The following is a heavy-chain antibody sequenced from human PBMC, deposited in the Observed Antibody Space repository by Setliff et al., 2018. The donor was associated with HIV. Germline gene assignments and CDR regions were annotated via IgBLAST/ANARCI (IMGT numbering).Heavy chain of an antibody. CDR3: SRVNDPSHLQYNFEY. CDR1: GFSFGDYL. CDR2: IRSKPYGGTT. V-gene: IGHV3-49*04. D-gene: IGHD1-1*01. J-gene: IGHJ4*02. Sequence: PGGSLRLSCTASGFSFGDYLMSWVRQGPGKGLEWVGFIRSKPYGGTTEYAASVKGRFSISRDDSKSIVYLQMSSLKTEDTAVYYFSRVNDPSHLQYNFEYWGRGTLVTVSS.